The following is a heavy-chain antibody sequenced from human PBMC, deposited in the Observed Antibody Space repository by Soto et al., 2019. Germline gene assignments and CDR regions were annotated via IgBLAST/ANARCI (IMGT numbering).Heavy chain of an antibody. J-gene: IGHJ4*02. CDR3: ARDTYYYDSSGYYYY. Sequence: QVQLVQSGAEVKKPGSSVTVSCKASGGTFSSYAISWVRQAPGQGLEWMGGIIPIFGTANYAQKFQGRVTITADESTSTAYMALSSLRSEDTAVYYCARDTYYYDSSGYYYYWGQGTLVTVSS. CDR1: GGTFSSYA. D-gene: IGHD3-22*01. V-gene: IGHV1-69*01. CDR2: IIPIFGTA.